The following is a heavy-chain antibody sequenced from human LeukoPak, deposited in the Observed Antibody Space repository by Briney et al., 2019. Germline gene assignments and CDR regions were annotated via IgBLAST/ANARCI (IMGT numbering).Heavy chain of an antibody. D-gene: IGHD6-13*01. CDR3: ARDSLEAGKAFDI. CDR2: IYYSGST. CDR1: GGSISSYY. J-gene: IGHJ3*02. Sequence: SETLSLTCTVSGGSISSYYWSWIRQPPGKGLEWIGYIYYSGSTNYNPSLKSRATISVDTSKNQFSLKLSSVTAADTAVYYCARDSLEAGKAFDIWGQGTMVTVSS. V-gene: IGHV4-59*01.